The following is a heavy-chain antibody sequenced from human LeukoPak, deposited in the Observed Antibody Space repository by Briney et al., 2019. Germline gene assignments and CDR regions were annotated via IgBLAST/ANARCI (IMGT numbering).Heavy chain of an antibody. CDR1: GFTFDDYA. J-gene: IGHJ6*02. D-gene: IGHD4-17*01. Sequence: GGSLRLSCAASGFTFDDYAMHWVRQAPGKGLEWVAVISYDGSNKYYADSVKGRFTISRDNSKNTLYLQMNSLRAEDTAVYYCAKGYGDYGDGMDVWGQGTTVTVSS. CDR2: ISYDGSNK. V-gene: IGHV3-30*18. CDR3: AKGYGDYGDGMDV.